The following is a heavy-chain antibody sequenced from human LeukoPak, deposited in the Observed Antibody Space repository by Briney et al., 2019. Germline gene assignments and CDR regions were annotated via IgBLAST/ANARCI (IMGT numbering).Heavy chain of an antibody. Sequence: SETLSLTCTVSGGSISSYYWSWIRQPPGKGLEWIGYIYYSGSTNYNPSLKSRVTISVDTSKNQFSLKLSSVTAADTAVYYCASLTIFGVVIHDYWGQGTLVTVSS. V-gene: IGHV4-59*12. CDR1: GGSISSYY. J-gene: IGHJ4*02. D-gene: IGHD3-3*01. CDR3: ASLTIFGVVIHDY. CDR2: IYYSGST.